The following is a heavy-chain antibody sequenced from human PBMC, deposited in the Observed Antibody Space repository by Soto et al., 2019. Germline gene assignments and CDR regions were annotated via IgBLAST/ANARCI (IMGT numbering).Heavy chain of an antibody. D-gene: IGHD3-16*01. V-gene: IGHV5-10-1*01. CDR3: ARHEGGLKNWFDS. J-gene: IGHJ5*01. CDR1: GYSFTVYW. CDR2: IDPSDSYT. Sequence: GESRKISCKGSGYSFTVYWISWVRQMPGKGLEWMGRIDPSDSYTNYSPSFQGHVTISADKSISTAYLQWSSLKASDTAMYYCARHEGGLKNWFDSWGQGTLVTVSS.